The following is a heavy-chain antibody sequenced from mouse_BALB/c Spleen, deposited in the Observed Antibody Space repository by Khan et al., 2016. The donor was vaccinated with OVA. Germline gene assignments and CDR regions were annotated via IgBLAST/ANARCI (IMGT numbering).Heavy chain of an antibody. Sequence: QVQLQQSGPELVKPGASVKMSCKASGYTFTDYVMNWVKQRNGQGLEWIGQIYPGSDSTYYTEKFKGKATLTTDRSSNTAYMQLSNLTSEDSAVYFCARAGWDVFAYWGQGTLVTVSA. J-gene: IGHJ3*01. D-gene: IGHD4-1*01. CDR3: ARAGWDVFAY. CDR1: GYTFTDYV. CDR2: IYPGSDST. V-gene: IGHV1-77*01.